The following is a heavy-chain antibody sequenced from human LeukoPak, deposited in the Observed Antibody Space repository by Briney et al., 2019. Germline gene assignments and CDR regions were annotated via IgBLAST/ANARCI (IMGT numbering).Heavy chain of an antibody. CDR2: INPDSGGT. J-gene: IGHJ4*02. D-gene: IGHD3-22*01. CDR1: GYTFTGYY. V-gene: IGHV1-2*02. CDR3: ARDHRAGYYDSSGYFSGIDY. Sequence: ASVKVSCKASGYTFTGYYMHWVRQAPGQGLEWMGWINPDSGGTSYAQKFQGRVTMSSDTSISTAYMELSRLRSDDTAVYYCARDHRAGYYDSSGYFSGIDYWGQGTLVTVSS.